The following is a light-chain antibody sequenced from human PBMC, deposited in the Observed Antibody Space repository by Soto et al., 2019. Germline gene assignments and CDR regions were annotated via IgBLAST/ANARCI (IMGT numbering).Light chain of an antibody. V-gene: IGKV3-11*01. Sequence: EIVLTQPPATLSLSPGERPTLSGRASQSVSSYLAWYQQKPGQAPRLLIYDASNRATGIPARFSGSGSGTDFTLTISSLEPEDFAVYYCQQRSIWPPTFGQGTKVDIK. CDR2: DAS. CDR1: QSVSSY. J-gene: IGKJ1*01. CDR3: QQRSIWPPT.